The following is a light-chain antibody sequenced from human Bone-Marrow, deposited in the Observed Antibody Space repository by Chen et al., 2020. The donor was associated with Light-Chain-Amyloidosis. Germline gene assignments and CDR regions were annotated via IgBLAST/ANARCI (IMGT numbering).Light chain of an antibody. Sequence: QTVLTQPPSVSAAAGQKVTIPCSGSSSNVGSNYVSWYQQFPGTAPKLLIYDNDKRLSGIPDRFSASKSGTSATLGITGLQTGDGADYYCGAWDPSLTLYVFGTGTKVTVL. CDR2: DND. V-gene: IGLV1-51*01. CDR3: GAWDPSLTLYV. CDR1: SSNVGSNY. J-gene: IGLJ1*01.